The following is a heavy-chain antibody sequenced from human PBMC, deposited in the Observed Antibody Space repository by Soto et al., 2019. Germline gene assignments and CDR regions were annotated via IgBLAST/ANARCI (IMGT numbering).Heavy chain of an antibody. D-gene: IGHD1-26*01. CDR2: ISYDGSNK. CDR1: GFTFSDSV. CDR3: AREDSGSCYVDY. Sequence: QVQLVESGGGVVQPGRSLRLSCAASGFTFSDSVMHWVRQAPGKGLEWVAVISYDGSNKYYADSVKGRFTISRDNSKNTLCLQMNSLSSEDTAVYHCAREDSGSCYVDYWGQGTLVTVS. V-gene: IGHV3-30-3*01. J-gene: IGHJ4*02.